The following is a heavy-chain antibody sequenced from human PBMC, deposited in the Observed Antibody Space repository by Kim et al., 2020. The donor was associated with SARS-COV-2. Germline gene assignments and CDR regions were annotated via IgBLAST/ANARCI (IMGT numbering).Heavy chain of an antibody. V-gene: IGHV4-34*01. CDR2: INHSGST. D-gene: IGHD6-19*01. CDR3: ARGTRQWLSRHYYYYMDV. Sequence: SETLSLTCAVYGGSFSGYYWSWIRQPPGKGLEWIGEINHSGSTNYNPSLKSQVTISVDTSKNQFSLKLSSVTAADTAVYYCARGTRQWLSRHYYYYMDVWGKGTTVTVSS. J-gene: IGHJ6*03. CDR1: GGSFSGYY.